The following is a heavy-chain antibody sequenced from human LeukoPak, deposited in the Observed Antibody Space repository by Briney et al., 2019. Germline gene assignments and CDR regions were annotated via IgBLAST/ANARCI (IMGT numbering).Heavy chain of an antibody. D-gene: IGHD6-19*01. J-gene: IGHJ4*02. V-gene: IGHV3-13*04. CDR3: ATAGGSSGWYTFDY. CDR1: GFTFSTYD. Sequence: GGSLRLSCAASGFTFSTYDMHWVRQATGKGLEWLSAITAAGDTYYPGSVKGRFTVSRENAKNSLYLQINSLRAGDTAVYYCATAGGSSGWYTFDYWGQGTLVTVSS. CDR2: ITAAGDT.